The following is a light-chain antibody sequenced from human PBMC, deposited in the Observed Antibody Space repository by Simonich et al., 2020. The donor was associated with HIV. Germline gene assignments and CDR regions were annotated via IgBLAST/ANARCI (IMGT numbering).Light chain of an antibody. CDR2: WAS. J-gene: IGKJ1*01. Sequence: DIVMTQSPDSLAVSLGERATVNCRSSRSVLSRSNNKNYLAWYQQKQGQPPKLLIYWASTRESGVPDRFSASGSGTDFTLTISSLQAEDVAIYYCQQYYSTPPTFGQGTKVEIK. CDR3: QQYYSTPPT. V-gene: IGKV4-1*01. CDR1: RSVLSRSNNKNY.